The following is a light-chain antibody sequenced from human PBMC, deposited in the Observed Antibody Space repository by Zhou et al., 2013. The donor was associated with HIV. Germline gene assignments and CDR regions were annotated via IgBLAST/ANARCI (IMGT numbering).Light chain of an antibody. J-gene: IGKJ2*01. Sequence: DMEMTQSPSSVSASVGDRVTITCRASQGISSYLAWYQQKPGRAPKLLIYAASSLESGVPSRFSGSGSGTDFTLTISSLQPDDFATYYCQQYYSYSYTFGQGTKVRSN. CDR1: QGISSY. CDR3: QQYYSYSYT. V-gene: IGKV1-16*01. CDR2: AAS.